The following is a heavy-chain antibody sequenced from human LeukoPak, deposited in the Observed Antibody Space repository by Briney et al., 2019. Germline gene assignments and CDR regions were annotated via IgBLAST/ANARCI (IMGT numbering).Heavy chain of an antibody. V-gene: IGHV3-23*01. Sequence: PGGSLRLSCAASGFTLSSYAMSWVRQAPGKGLEWVSAISGSGGSTYYADSVKGRFTISRDNSKNTLYLQMNSLRAEDTAVCYCAKVAYDYGDHFDYWGQGTLVTVSS. CDR3: AKVAYDYGDHFDY. J-gene: IGHJ4*02. D-gene: IGHD4-17*01. CDR2: ISGSGGST. CDR1: GFTLSSYA.